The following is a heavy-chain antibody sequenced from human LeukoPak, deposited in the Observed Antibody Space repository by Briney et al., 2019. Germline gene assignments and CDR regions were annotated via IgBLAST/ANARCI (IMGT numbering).Heavy chain of an antibody. CDR3: ARGSSSWLNFDY. CDR1: GGSISSYY. V-gene: IGHV4-59*01. D-gene: IGHD6-13*01. J-gene: IGHJ4*02. Sequence: SETLSLTCTVSGGSISSYYWSWIRQPPGKGLEWIGYIYYSGKTNYNPSLKSRVTISVDTSKNQFSPKLSSVTAADTAVYYCARGSSSWLNFDYWGQGTLVTVSS. CDR2: IYYSGKT.